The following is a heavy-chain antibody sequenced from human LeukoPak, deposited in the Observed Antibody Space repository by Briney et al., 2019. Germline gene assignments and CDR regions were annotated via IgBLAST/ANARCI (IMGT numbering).Heavy chain of an antibody. D-gene: IGHD6-19*01. V-gene: IGHV1-46*01. CDR2: INPSGGST. J-gene: IGHJ4*02. CDR3: ARGHVRYSSGWSVDY. CDR1: GYTFTSYG. Sequence: ASVKVSCKASGYTFTSYGISWVRQAPGQGLEWMGIINPSGGSTDYAQKFQGRVTMTRDTSTSTVYMELSSLRSEDTAVYYCARGHVRYSSGWSVDYWGQGTLVTVSS.